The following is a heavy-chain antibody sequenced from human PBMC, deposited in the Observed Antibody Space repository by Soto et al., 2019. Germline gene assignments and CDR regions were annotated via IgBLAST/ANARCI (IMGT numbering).Heavy chain of an antibody. CDR3: ARTFCSSTSCYIIAGVYYGLDV. V-gene: IGHV6-1*01. CDR2: TYYRSKWYN. D-gene: IGHD2-2*02. Sequence: SQTLSLTCAISGDSVSSNSAAWNWIRQSPSRGLEWLGRTYYRSKWYNDYAVSVKSRITINPDTSKNQFSLQLNSVTPEDTAVYYCARTFCSSTSCYIIAGVYYGLDVWGQGTTVTVSS. CDR1: GDSVSSNSAA. J-gene: IGHJ6*02.